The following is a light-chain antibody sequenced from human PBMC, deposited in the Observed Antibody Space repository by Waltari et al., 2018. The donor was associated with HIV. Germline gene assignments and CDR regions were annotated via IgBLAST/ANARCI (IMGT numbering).Light chain of an antibody. CDR2: DVN. J-gene: IGLJ2*01. CDR1: SSDIGGYNY. Sequence: QSALTQPHSVSGSPGQSVTISCTGTSSDIGGYNYVSRYRQFPGKAPSVIIHDVNKRPAGVPDRFSGSKSGNTASLTISGLQTDDEADYYCCSYAGNSDVVFGGGTTLTVL. V-gene: IGLV2-11*01. CDR3: CSYAGNSDVV.